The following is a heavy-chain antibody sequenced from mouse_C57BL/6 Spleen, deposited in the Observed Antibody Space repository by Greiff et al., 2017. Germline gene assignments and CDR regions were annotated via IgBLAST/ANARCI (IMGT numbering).Heavy chain of an antibody. CDR1: GYTFTDYY. V-gene: IGHV1-26*01. Sequence: VQLQQSGPKLVKPGASVKISCKASGYTFTDYYMNWVKQSHGKSLEWIGDINPNNGGTSYNQKFKGKATLTVDKSSSTAYMELRSLTSEDSAVYYCARRHYYGSSYWYFDVWGTGTTVTVSS. D-gene: IGHD1-1*01. J-gene: IGHJ1*03. CDR3: ARRHYYGSSYWYFDV. CDR2: INPNNGGT.